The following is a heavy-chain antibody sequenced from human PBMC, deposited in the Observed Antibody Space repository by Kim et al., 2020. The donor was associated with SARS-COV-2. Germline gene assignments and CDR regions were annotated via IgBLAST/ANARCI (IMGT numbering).Heavy chain of an antibody. Sequence: GGSLRLSCVGSGLTFSNCAMSWVRQAPGKGLEWVSAISGSGADTYYADSVKGRFTISRDDSRNTLYLQMNGLRVEDTAVYYGAKDSPTNFYGSGSLRWFDPWGQGTLVTVSS. CDR3: AKDSPTNFYGSGSLRWFDP. D-gene: IGHD3-10*01. V-gene: IGHV3-23*01. CDR1: GLTFSNCA. J-gene: IGHJ5*02. CDR2: ISGSGADT.